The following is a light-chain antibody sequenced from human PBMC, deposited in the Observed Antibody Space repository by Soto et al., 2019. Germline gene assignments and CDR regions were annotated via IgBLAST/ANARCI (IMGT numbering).Light chain of an antibody. J-gene: IGKJ1*01. Sequence: AIQITQSPASLSACLLDRVTISCRASQGIGNALGWYQQKPGKPPKVLIYGASNLQSGVPPRFSGSGSGTDFTLAISSLQPEDSATYYCLQDINYPWTFGQGTKVDIK. CDR1: QGIGNA. CDR3: LQDINYPWT. V-gene: IGKV1-6*01. CDR2: GAS.